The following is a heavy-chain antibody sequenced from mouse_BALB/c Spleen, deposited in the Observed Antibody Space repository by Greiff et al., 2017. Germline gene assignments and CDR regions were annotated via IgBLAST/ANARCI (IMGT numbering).Heavy chain of an antibody. CDR1: GFTFSSYG. CDR2: ISSGGSYT. Sequence: EVKLMESGGDLVKPGGSLKLSCAASGFTFSSYGMSWVRQTPDKRLEWVATISSGGSYTYYPDSVKGRFTISRDNAKNTLYLQMSSLKSEDTAMYYCARHGRDFDYWGQGTTLTVSS. CDR3: ARHGRDFDY. V-gene: IGHV5-6*01. J-gene: IGHJ2*01.